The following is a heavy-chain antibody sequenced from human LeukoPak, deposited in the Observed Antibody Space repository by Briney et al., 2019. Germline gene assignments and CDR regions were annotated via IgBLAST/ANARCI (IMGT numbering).Heavy chain of an antibody. V-gene: IGHV3-15*01. D-gene: IGHD1-1*01. CDR1: GFTFSNAW. J-gene: IGHJ3*02. CDR3: TTDRDWIDAFDI. CDR2: IKSKTDGGTT. Sequence: PGGSLRLSCAASGFTFSNAWMSWVRQAPGKGLEWVGRIKSKTDGGTTDYAAPVKGRFTISRDDSKNTLYLQMNSLKTEDTAVYYCTTDRDWIDAFDIWGQGTMVTVSS.